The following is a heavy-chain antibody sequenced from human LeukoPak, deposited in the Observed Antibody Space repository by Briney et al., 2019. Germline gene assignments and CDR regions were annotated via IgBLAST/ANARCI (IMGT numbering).Heavy chain of an antibody. CDR1: GFTFSSYA. V-gene: IGHV3-30*04. D-gene: IGHD3-22*01. CDR2: ISYDGSNK. Sequence: GGSLRLSCAASGFTFSSYAMHWVRQAPGKGLEWVAVISYDGSNKYYADSVKGRFTISRDNSKNTLYLQMNSLRAEDTAVYYCAKDQDWRVYDYYDSSGCPFDYWGQGTLVTVSS. CDR3: AKDQDWRVYDYYDSSGCPFDY. J-gene: IGHJ4*02.